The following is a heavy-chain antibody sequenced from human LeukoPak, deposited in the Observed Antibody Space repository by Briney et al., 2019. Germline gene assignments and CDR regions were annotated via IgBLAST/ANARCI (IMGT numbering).Heavy chain of an antibody. J-gene: IGHJ4*02. CDR3: ARDSYYDILTGYLRYFDY. V-gene: IGHV3-21*01. CDR2: ISSSSSYI. CDR1: GFTFSDYA. Sequence: PGGSLRLSCTASGFTFSDYAMSWVRQAPGKGLEWVSSISSSSSYIYYADSVKGRFTISRDNAKNSLYLQMNSLRAEDTAVYYCARDSYYDILTGYLRYFDYWGQGTLVTVSS. D-gene: IGHD3-9*01.